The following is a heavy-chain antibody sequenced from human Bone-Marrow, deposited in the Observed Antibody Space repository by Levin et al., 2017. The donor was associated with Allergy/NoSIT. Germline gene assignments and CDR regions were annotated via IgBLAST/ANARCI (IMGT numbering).Heavy chain of an antibody. CDR1: GGSISSGSYY. V-gene: IGHV4-61*02. Sequence: RSQTLSLTCTVSGGSISSGSYYWSWIRQPADKGLEWIGRIHSSGSTNNNPSLKSRVTISVDTSKNHFSLRLSSVTAADTAIYYCARERLGSCSGGTCPYYYYMDVWGKGTTVTVSS. CDR2: IHSSGST. J-gene: IGHJ6*03. CDR3: ARERLGSCSGGTCPYYYYMDV. D-gene: IGHD2-15*01.